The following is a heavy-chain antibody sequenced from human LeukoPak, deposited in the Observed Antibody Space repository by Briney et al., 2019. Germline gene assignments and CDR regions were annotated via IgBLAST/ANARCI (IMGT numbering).Heavy chain of an antibody. Sequence: PSETLSLTCAVYGGSLNGYYWSWIRQPPGKGLEWLASGDYSGGTYYNPSLESRVAISADMSKNQFSLKLSSVTAADTAVYYCARDDKLLTDAFDIWGQGTMVTVSS. CDR3: ARDDKLLTDAFDI. CDR1: GGSLNGYY. V-gene: IGHV4-34*01. CDR2: GDYSGGT. J-gene: IGHJ3*02. D-gene: IGHD3-22*01.